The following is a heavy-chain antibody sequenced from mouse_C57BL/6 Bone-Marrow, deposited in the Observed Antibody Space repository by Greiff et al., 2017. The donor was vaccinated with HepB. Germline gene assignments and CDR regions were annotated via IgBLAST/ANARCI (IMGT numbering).Heavy chain of an antibody. CDR2: ISYDGSN. J-gene: IGHJ2*01. Sequence: EVKLMESGPGLVKPSQSLSLTCSVTGYSITSCYYWNWIRQFPGNKLEWMGYISYDGSNNYNPSLKNRISITRDTSKNQFFMKLNSVTTEDTATYYCARDPIYDGYYEVYFDYWGQGTTLTVSS. CDR1: GYSITSCYY. CDR3: ARDPIYDGYYEVYFDY. V-gene: IGHV3-6*01. D-gene: IGHD2-3*01.